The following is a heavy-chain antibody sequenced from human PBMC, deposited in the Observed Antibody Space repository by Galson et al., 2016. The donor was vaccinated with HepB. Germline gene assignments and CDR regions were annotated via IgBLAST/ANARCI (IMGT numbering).Heavy chain of an antibody. V-gene: IGHV1-69*06. J-gene: IGHJ2*01. CDR1: GGTFSKCP. CDR2: INPISGTT. CDR3: ARDRVVYDRECSTSGYFDL. Sequence: SVKVSCKASGGTFSKCPVAWVRQAPGQGLEWMGGINPISGTTKYAQKFQGRVTITADKSTSTAYMEVNNVRSEDTAVYYCARDRVVYDRECSTSGYFDLWGGGTLVTCSS. D-gene: IGHD2-8*02.